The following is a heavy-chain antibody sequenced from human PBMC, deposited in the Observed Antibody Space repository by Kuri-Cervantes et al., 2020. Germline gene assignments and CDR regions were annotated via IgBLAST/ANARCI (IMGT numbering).Heavy chain of an antibody. Sequence: GESLKVSCAASGFTFSSYEMNWVRQAPGKGLEWVSYISSSGSTIYYADSVKGRFTISRDNAKNSLYLQINSLRAEDTAMYYCARVGGEFAVDIWGQGTTVTVSS. D-gene: IGHD3-10*01. CDR3: ARVGGEFAVDI. CDR1: GFTFSSYE. J-gene: IGHJ3*02. V-gene: IGHV3-48*03. CDR2: ISSSGSTI.